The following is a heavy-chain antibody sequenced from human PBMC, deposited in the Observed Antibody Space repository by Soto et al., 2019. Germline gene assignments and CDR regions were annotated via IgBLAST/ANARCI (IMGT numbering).Heavy chain of an antibody. D-gene: IGHD4-17*01. CDR2: LYHSGST. Sequence: QLQLQESGSGLVKPSQTLSLTCAVSGGSISSGGYSWSWIRQPPGKGLEWIGYLYHSGSTYYNPSRKSRVTISVDRSKNQFSLKLSSVTAADTAVYYCARATVTRVDYWGQGTLVTVSS. CDR3: ARATVTRVDY. V-gene: IGHV4-30-2*01. J-gene: IGHJ4*02. CDR1: GGSISSGGYS.